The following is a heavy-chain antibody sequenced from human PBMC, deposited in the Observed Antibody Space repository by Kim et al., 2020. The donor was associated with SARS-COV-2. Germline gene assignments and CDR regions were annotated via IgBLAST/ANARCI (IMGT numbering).Heavy chain of an antibody. J-gene: IGHJ6*02. CDR2: ISWNSGSI. Sequence: GGSLRLSCAASGFTFGDYAMHWVRQAPGKGPEWVSGISWNSGSIGYADSVKGRFTISRDNAKNSLYLQMNSLRAEDTALYYCAKSLYSSGWKAFMDVWGQGTTVTVSS. CDR3: AKSLYSSGWKAFMDV. V-gene: IGHV3-9*01. D-gene: IGHD6-19*01. CDR1: GFTFGDYA.